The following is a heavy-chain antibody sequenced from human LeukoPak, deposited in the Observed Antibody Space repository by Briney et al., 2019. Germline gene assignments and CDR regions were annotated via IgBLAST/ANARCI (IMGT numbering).Heavy chain of an antibody. CDR2: MNPNSGNT. J-gene: IGHJ5*02. CDR1: GYTFTSYD. D-gene: IGHD3-3*01. V-gene: IGHV1-8*01. CDR3: ARLAYYDFWSGYSLKWFDP. Sequence: ASVKVSCKASGYTFTSYDINWVRQATGQGLEWMGWMNPNSGNTGYAQKFRGRVTMTRNTSISTAYMELSSLRSEDTAVYYCARLAYYDFWSGYSLKWFDPWGQGTLVTVSS.